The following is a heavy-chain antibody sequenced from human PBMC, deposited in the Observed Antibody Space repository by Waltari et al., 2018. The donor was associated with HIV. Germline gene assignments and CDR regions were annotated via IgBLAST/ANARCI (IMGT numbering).Heavy chain of an antibody. V-gene: IGHV4-38-2*01. Sequence: QVQLQESGPGLVKPSETLSLTCAVSGYSISSGYYWGWIRQPPGKGLEWVGSIYHSGSTYYNPSLKSRVTISVDTSKNQFSLKLSSVTAADTAVYYCAGYGGLNAFDIWGQGTMVTVSS. J-gene: IGHJ3*02. CDR2: IYHSGST. D-gene: IGHD4-17*01. CDR1: GYSISSGYY. CDR3: AGYGGLNAFDI.